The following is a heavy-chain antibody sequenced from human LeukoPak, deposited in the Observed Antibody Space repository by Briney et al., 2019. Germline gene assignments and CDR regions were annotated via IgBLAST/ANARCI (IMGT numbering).Heavy chain of an antibody. J-gene: IGHJ4*02. CDR2: IKQDGSEK. V-gene: IGHV3-7*01. Sequence: GGSLRLSCAASGFTFSSYWMSWVRQAPGKGLEWVANIKQDGSEKYYVDSVKGRFTISRDNAKNSLYLQMNSLRAEDTAVYYCARDSGAKDCSGGSCYYFYWGQGTPVTVSS. D-gene: IGHD2-15*01. CDR1: GFTFSSYW. CDR3: ARDSGAKDCSGGSCYYFY.